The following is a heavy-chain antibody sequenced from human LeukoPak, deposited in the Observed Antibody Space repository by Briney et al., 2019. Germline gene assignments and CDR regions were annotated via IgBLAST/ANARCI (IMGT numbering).Heavy chain of an antibody. D-gene: IGHD1-20*01. CDR3: AREGRNWNDLDY. CDR1: GFTFTSYE. CDR2: ISSSGGTI. J-gene: IGHJ4*02. Sequence: PGGSLRLSCAASGFTFTSYEMNWVRQAPGKGLEWVSYISSSGGTIHYADSVKGRFTISRDNAKNSLYLQMNSLRAKDTALYYCAREGRNWNDLDYWGQGTLVTVST. V-gene: IGHV3-48*03.